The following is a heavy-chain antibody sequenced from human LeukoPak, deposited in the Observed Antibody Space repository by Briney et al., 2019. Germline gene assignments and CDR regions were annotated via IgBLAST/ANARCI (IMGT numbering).Heavy chain of an antibody. J-gene: IGHJ4*02. CDR3: ARDGDPDPGFLEWLYHPVGYFDY. D-gene: IGHD3-3*01. Sequence: PGGSLRLSCAASGFTFSSYSMNWVRQAPGKGLEWVSSISSSSSYIYYADSVKGRFTISRDNAKNSLYLQMNSLRAEDTAVYYCARDGDPDPGFLEWLYHPVGYFDYWGQGTLVTVSS. CDR2: ISSSSSYI. CDR1: GFTFSSYS. V-gene: IGHV3-21*01.